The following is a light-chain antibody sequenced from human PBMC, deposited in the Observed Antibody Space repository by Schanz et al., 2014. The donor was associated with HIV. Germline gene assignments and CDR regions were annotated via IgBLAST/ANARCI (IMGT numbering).Light chain of an antibody. V-gene: IGLV1-40*01. J-gene: IGLJ1*01. CDR2: GNN. Sequence: QSVLTQPPSVSGAPGQRVTISCTGSSSNIGAGYDVHWYQQLPGTAPKLLIYGNNNRPSGVPDRFSGSKSGTSASLAITGLQTGDEADYSCGTWDSSLSAYVFGSGTKLTVL. CDR1: SSNIGAGYD. CDR3: GTWDSSLSAYV.